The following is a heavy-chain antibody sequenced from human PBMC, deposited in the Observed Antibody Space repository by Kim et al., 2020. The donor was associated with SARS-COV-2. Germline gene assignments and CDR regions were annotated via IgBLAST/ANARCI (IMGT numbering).Heavy chain of an antibody. V-gene: IGHV5-10-1*01. CDR1: GYSFTSYW. Sequence: GESLKMSCKGSGYSFTSYWISWVRQMPGKGLEWMGRIDSSDSYTNYSPSFQGHVTISADKSISTAYLQWSSLKASDTAMYYCARGTMVRGVIITYFDYWGQGTLVTVSS. J-gene: IGHJ4*02. D-gene: IGHD3-10*01. CDR2: IDSSDSYT. CDR3: ARGTMVRGVIITYFDY.